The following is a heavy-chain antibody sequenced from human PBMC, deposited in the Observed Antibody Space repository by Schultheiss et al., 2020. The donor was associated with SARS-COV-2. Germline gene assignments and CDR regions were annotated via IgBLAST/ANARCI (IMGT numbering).Heavy chain of an antibody. CDR2: ISNSGKGI. CDR3: ATGYTCSY. V-gene: IGHV3-48*01. J-gene: IGHJ4*02. Sequence: GGSLRLSCAASGFTVSSNYMSWVRQAPGKGLEWVSYISNSGKGIYYADSVKGRFTISRDNSKNTLYLQMNSLRAEDTAVYYCATGYTCSYWGQGTLVTVSS. D-gene: IGHD1-20*01. CDR1: GFTVSSNY.